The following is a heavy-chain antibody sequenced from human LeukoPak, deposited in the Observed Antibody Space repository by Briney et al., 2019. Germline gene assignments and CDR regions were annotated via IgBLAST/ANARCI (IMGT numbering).Heavy chain of an antibody. CDR2: ISSSGSGDNT. CDR3: AREEVKSFDN. J-gene: IGHJ4*02. V-gene: IGHV3-23*01. Sequence: GGSLRLSCAASGVTLSTYAMSWARQAPGKGLEWVSGISSSGSGDNTYYADSVKGRFTISRDNAKNSLYLQMNNLRVEDTAVYYCAREEVKSFDNWGQGTLVTVSS. CDR1: GVTLSTYA.